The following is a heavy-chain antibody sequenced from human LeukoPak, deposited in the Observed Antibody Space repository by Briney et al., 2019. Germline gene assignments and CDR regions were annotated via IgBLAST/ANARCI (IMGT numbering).Heavy chain of an antibody. CDR2: ISGSGGST. Sequence: GGSLRLSCAASGFTFISYAMSWVRQAPGKGLEWVSAISGSGGSTYYADSVKGRFTISRDNSKNTLYLQMNSLGAEDTAVYYCAKDGMATISYYFDYWGQGTLVTVSS. J-gene: IGHJ4*02. CDR3: AKDGMATISYYFDY. D-gene: IGHD5-24*01. V-gene: IGHV3-23*01. CDR1: GFTFISYA.